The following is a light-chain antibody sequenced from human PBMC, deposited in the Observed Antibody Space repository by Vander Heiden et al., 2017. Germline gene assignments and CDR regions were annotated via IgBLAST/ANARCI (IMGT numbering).Light chain of an antibody. V-gene: IGKV3-15*01. CDR3: QQYNNWPPST. Sequence: EIVMTQSPATLSVSPGERATLSCRASQSVSSNLAWYQQKPGQAPRLLIYGASTRATGIPARFGGSGSGIEFTLTISIRQSEDFAVYYCQQYNNWPPSTFGQGTKLEIK. CDR1: QSVSSN. J-gene: IGKJ2*01. CDR2: GAS.